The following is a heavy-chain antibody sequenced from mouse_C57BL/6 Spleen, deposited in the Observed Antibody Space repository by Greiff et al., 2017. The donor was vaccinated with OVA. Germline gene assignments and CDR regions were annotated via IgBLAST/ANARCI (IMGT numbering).Heavy chain of an antibody. CDR1: GYTFTDYY. V-gene: IGHV1-76*01. J-gene: IGHJ4*01. Sequence: VQLQQSGAELVRPGASVKLSCKASGYTFTDYYINWVKQRPGQGLEWIARIYPGSGNTYYNEKFKGKATLTAEKSSSTAYMQLSSLTSEDSAVYFCARDPRDYAMDYWGQGTSVTVSS. CDR2: IYPGSGNT. CDR3: ARDPRDYAMDY.